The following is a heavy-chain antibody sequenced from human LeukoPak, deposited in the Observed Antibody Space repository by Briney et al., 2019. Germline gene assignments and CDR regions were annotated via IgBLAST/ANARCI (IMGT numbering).Heavy chain of an antibody. D-gene: IGHD2-15*01. Sequence: GGSLRLSCAASGFTFSSSAMSWVRQAPGKGLEWVSAISNNGGYTYYADSVQGRFTIPRDNSKSTLCLQMNSLRAEDTAAYYCAKQLGYCSDGSCYFPYWGQGTLVTVSS. CDR3: AKQLGYCSDGSCYFPY. CDR1: GFTFSSSA. CDR2: ISNNGGYT. V-gene: IGHV3-23*01. J-gene: IGHJ4*02.